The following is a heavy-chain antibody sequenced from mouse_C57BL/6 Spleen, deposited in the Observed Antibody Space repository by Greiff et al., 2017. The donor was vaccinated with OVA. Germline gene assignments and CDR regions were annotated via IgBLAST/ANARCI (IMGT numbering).Heavy chain of an antibody. D-gene: IGHD1-1*01. CDR2: IYPGSGST. Sequence: VQLQQPGAELVKPGASVKMSCKASGYTFTSYWITWVKQRPGQGLEWIGDIYPGSGSTNYNEKFKSKATLTVDTSSSTAYMQLSSLTSEDSAVYYCARGNYYGSSPYYFDYWGQGTTLTVSS. CDR1: GYTFTSYW. V-gene: IGHV1-55*01. J-gene: IGHJ2*01. CDR3: ARGNYYGSSPYYFDY.